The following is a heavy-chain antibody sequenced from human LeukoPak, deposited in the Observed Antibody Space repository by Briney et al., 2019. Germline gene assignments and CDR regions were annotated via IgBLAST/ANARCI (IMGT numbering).Heavy chain of an antibody. CDR3: ARDHYYYGSGSYYNPLGY. D-gene: IGHD3-10*01. J-gene: IGHJ4*02. CDR2: IIPIFGTA. Sequence: SVKVSCKASGGTFSSYAISWVRQAPGQGLEWMGGIIPIFGTANYAQKFQGRVTITADESTSTAYMELSSLRSEDTAVYYCARDHYYYGSGSYYNPLGYWGQGTLVTVSS. CDR1: GGTFSSYA. V-gene: IGHV1-69*13.